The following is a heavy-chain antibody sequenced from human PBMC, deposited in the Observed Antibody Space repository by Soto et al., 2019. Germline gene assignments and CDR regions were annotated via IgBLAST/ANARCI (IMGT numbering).Heavy chain of an antibody. Sequence: GGSLRLSCTASGFDFSSFGFHWVRQAPGKGLEWLTVISFDGRSQYYSDSVLGRFTISRDDSKNTLYLQLRSLRGDDTAVYYCARSRAKTLDSGKYESGLGVWGQGTTVTVSS. D-gene: IGHD1-26*01. CDR1: GFDFSSFG. J-gene: IGHJ6*02. CDR2: ISFDGRSQ. V-gene: IGHV3-30*03. CDR3: ARSRAKTLDSGKYESGLGV.